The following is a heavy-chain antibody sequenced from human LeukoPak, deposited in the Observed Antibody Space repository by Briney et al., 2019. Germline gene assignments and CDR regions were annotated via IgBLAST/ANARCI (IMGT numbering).Heavy chain of an antibody. CDR3: AKYGNSGWVIDN. CDR1: GGPIGSDY. CDR2: IYYTGGT. Sequence: PSETLSLTCTVSGGPIGSDYWTWIRQPPGKGLEYIGYIYYTGGTNYNPSLKSRLTISVDTSKNQFSLKLSSVTAADTAVYFCAKYGNSGWVIDNWGQGTLVTVSS. V-gene: IGHV4-59*08. J-gene: IGHJ4*02. D-gene: IGHD6-19*01.